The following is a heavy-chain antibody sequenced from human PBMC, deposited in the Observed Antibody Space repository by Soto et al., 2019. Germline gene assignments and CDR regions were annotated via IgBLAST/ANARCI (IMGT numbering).Heavy chain of an antibody. CDR3: ARVGGVVVPAANFDY. Sequence: PSETLSLTCTVSGGSISSGGYYWSWIRQHPGKGLEWIGYIYYSGSTYYNPSLKSRVTISVDTSKNQFSLKLSSVTAADTAVYYCARVGGVVVPAANFDYWGQGTLVTVSS. CDR1: GGSISSGGYY. CDR2: IYYSGST. V-gene: IGHV4-31*03. J-gene: IGHJ4*02. D-gene: IGHD2-2*01.